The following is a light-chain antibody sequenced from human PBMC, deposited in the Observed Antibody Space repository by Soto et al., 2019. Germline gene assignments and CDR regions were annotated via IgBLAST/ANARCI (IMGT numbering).Light chain of an antibody. J-gene: IGKJ1*01. CDR1: QSVSSN. Sequence: EIVMTQSPATLSVSPGERATLSCRASQSVSSNLAWYQQKPGQAPRLLIYGASTRATGIPARFSGSGSGTEFTLTISSLQSKDFAVYCCQQYTTWTFGQGTKVDIK. V-gene: IGKV3-15*01. CDR2: GAS. CDR3: QQYTTWT.